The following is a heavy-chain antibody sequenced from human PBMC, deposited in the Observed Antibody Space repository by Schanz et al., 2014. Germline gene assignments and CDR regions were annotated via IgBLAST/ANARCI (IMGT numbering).Heavy chain of an antibody. D-gene: IGHD1-26*01. CDR1: GFTFSTYA. V-gene: IGHV3-23*01. CDR3: ARNRGSGGQNWYFDL. J-gene: IGHJ2*01. CDR2: ISGSGGNT. Sequence: EVKLLESGGTLVRPGGSLRLSCAASGFTFSTYAMAWVRQAPGKGLEWVSIISGSGGNTYYADAVRGRFTISRDNSKTTVYLQMNSLRAEDTAVYYCARNRGSGGQNWYFDLWGRGTLXTVSS.